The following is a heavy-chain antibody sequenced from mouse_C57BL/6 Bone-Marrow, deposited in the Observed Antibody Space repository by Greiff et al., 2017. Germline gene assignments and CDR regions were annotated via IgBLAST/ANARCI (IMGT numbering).Heavy chain of an antibody. CDR1: GFSLTSYG. V-gene: IGHV2-2*01. CDR3: ARKGVVAKDYAMDY. CDR2: LWSGGST. Sequence: VQLQQSGPGLVQPSQSLSITCTVSGFSLTSYGVHWVRQSPGKGLAWLGVLWSGGSTDYNAAFISRLSISKDNSKSQVFFKMNSLQADDTAIYYCARKGVVAKDYAMDYWGQGTSVTVAS. D-gene: IGHD1-1*01. J-gene: IGHJ4*01.